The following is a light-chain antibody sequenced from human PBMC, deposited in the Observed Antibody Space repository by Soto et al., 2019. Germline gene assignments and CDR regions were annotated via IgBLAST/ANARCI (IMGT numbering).Light chain of an antibody. V-gene: IGLV1-51*01. J-gene: IGLJ2*01. Sequence: QSVLTQPPSVSAAPGQKDTISCSGSSSNIGNNYVSWYRQLPGTAPKLLIYDNNKRPSGIPDRFSGSKSGTSATLGITGLQTGDEADYYCGTWDSSLSAVVFGGGTKLTVL. CDR2: DNN. CDR1: SSNIGNNY. CDR3: GTWDSSLSAVV.